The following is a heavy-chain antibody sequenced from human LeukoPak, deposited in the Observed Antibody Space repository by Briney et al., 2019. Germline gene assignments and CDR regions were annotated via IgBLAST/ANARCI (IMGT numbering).Heavy chain of an antibody. V-gene: IGHV1-18*01. D-gene: IGHD3-10*01. CDR3: ARGIWFGEHRYNWFDP. Sequence: GASVKVSCKASGYTFTTYNINWVRQAPGQGLEWMGWISAYNGNTNYAQKLQGRVTMTTDTSTSTAYMELRSLRSDDTAVYYCARGIWFGEHRYNWFDPWGQGTLVTVSS. CDR2: ISAYNGNT. J-gene: IGHJ5*02. CDR1: GYTFTTYN.